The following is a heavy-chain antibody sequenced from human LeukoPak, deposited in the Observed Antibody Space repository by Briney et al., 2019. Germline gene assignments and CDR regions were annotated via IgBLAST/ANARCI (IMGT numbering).Heavy chain of an antibody. Sequence: GSLRLSCAASGFTVSTNYMSWVHRAPGKGLEWVSIIYSDDSTYYADSVKGRFTISRDISKNTLYLQMNSLRAEDTAVYYCARERAGHLIDYWGQGTLVTVSS. J-gene: IGHJ4*02. CDR2: IYSDDST. V-gene: IGHV3-53*01. CDR1: GFTVSTNY. D-gene: IGHD6-13*01. CDR3: ARERAGHLIDY.